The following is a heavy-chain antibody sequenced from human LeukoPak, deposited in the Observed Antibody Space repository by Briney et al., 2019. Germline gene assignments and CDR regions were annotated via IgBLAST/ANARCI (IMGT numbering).Heavy chain of an antibody. CDR1: GGSISSYY. D-gene: IGHD2/OR15-2a*01. J-gene: IGHJ4*02. CDR2: IYYSGST. V-gene: IGHV4-59*01. Sequence: PSETLSLTCTVSGGSISSYYWSWIRQPPGKGLEWIGYIYYSGSTEYNPSLKSRVTILADTSKNQFPLSLSSVTAADTAVYYCARGEGRPFDYWGQGTLVAVSS. CDR3: ARGEGRPFDY.